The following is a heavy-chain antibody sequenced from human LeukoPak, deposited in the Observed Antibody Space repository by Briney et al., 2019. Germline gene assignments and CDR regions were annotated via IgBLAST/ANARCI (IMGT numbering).Heavy chain of an antibody. Sequence: GGSLRLSCAASGFTFSSYSMNWVRQAPGKGLEWVSYISSSGSTIYYADSVKGRFTISRDNAKNSLYLQMNSLRAEDTAVYYCARGKYGDYLAPFDPWGQGTLVTVSS. CDR2: ISSSGSTI. D-gene: IGHD4-17*01. V-gene: IGHV3-48*04. J-gene: IGHJ5*02. CDR3: ARGKYGDYLAPFDP. CDR1: GFTFSSYS.